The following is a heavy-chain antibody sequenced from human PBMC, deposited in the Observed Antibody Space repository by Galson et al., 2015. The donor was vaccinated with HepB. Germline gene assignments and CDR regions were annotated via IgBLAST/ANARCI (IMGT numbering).Heavy chain of an antibody. CDR1: GYSFTSYW. Sequence: QSGAEVKKPGESLKISCKGSGYSFTSYWIGWVRQMPGKGLEWMGIIYPGDSDTRYSPSFQGQVTISADKSISTAYLQWSSLKASDTAMYYCARAMVRGVDYYYYGMDVWGQGTTVTVSS. CDR3: ARAMVRGVDYYYYGMDV. J-gene: IGHJ6*02. D-gene: IGHD3-10*01. V-gene: IGHV5-51*01. CDR2: IYPGDSDT.